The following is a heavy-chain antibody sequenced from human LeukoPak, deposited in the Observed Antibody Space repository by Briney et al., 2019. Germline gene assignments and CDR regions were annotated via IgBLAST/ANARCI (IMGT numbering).Heavy chain of an antibody. CDR2: IRSKAYGGTT. J-gene: IGHJ4*02. CDR3: TRVPSPQWEPRLYYFDY. CDR1: GFTFVDYA. Sequence: PGRSLSLSCTASGFTFVDYAMSWVRQAPGKGLKWGGFIRSKAYGGTTEYAASVKGRFTISRDDSKSIAYLQMNSLKTEDTAVYYCTRVPSPQWEPRLYYFDYWGQGTLVTVSS. D-gene: IGHD1-26*01. V-gene: IGHV3-49*04.